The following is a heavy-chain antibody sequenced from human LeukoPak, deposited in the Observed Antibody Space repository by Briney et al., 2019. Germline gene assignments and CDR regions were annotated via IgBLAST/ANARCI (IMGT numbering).Heavy chain of an antibody. CDR3: ARANRYCSSISCYSEDWYFDL. D-gene: IGHD2-2*02. Sequence: SQTLSLTCAVSDGSISSGGYSWSWIRQPPGKGLEWIEYIYHSGSTYYNPSLKSRVTISVDRSKNQFSLKLSSVTAADTAVYYCARANRYCSSISCYSEDWYFDLWGRGTLVTVSS. J-gene: IGHJ2*01. V-gene: IGHV4-30-2*01. CDR1: DGSISSGGYS. CDR2: IYHSGST.